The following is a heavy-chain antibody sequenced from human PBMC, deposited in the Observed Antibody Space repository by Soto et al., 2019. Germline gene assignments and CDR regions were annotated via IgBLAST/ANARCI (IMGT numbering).Heavy chain of an antibody. Sequence: SETLSLTCAVSGDSIIGTHWWSWGRRPPGKGLEFIGETHHSRGTNYNPSLRSRVTMSLDKSKNQLSLILYSVTAADTGVYYCARYSAASGTYYFDYWGQGTLVTVSS. CDR2: THHSRGT. CDR3: ARYSAASGTYYFDY. CDR1: GDSIIGTHW. J-gene: IGHJ4*01. V-gene: IGHV4-4*02. D-gene: IGHD6-13*01.